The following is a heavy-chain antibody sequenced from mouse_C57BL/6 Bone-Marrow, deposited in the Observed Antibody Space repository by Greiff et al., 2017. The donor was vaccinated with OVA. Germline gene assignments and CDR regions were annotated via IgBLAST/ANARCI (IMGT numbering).Heavy chain of an antibody. D-gene: IGHD2-2*01. CDR2: IDPSDSYT. CDR3: SEGYGYDWFAY. CDR1: GYTFTSYW. J-gene: IGHJ3*01. V-gene: IGHV1-50*01. Sequence: VKLQQPGAELVKPGASVKLSCKASGYTFTSYWMQWVKQRPGQGLEWIGEIDPSDSYTNYNQKFKGKATLTVDTSSSTAYMQLSSLTSEDSAVYYCSEGYGYDWFAYWGQGTLVTVSA.